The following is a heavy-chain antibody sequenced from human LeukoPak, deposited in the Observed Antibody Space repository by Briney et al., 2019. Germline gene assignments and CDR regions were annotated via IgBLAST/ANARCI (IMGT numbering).Heavy chain of an antibody. Sequence: QPGGSLRLSCAASGFTFSSYWMSWVRQAPGKGLEWVANIKQDGSEKYYVDSVKGRFTISRDNSKNTLYLQMNSLRAEDTAVYYCARDRPSLGKRCGPFDYWGQGTLVTVSS. CDR3: ARDRPSLGKRCGPFDY. CDR1: GFTFSSYW. V-gene: IGHV3-7*01. D-gene: IGHD3-16*01. CDR2: IKQDGSEK. J-gene: IGHJ4*02.